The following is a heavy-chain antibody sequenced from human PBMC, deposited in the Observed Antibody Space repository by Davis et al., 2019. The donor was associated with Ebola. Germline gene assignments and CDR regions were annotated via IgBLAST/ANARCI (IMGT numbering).Heavy chain of an antibody. D-gene: IGHD2-15*01. Sequence: SVKVSCKASGGTFSSYAISWVRQAPGQGLEWMGGIIPIFGIANYAQKFQGRVTITADESTSTAYMELSSLRSEDTAVYYCARGFCSGGSCYSLDYWGQGTLVTVSS. CDR3: ARGFCSGGSCYSLDY. CDR2: IIPIFGIA. J-gene: IGHJ4*02. V-gene: IGHV1-69*13. CDR1: GGTFSSYA.